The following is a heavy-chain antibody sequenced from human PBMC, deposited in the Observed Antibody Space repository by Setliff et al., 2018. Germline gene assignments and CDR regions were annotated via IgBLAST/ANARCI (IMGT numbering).Heavy chain of an antibody. CDR3: SKLVRYCTTTACQGASGAEF. D-gene: IGHD2-8*01. V-gene: IGHV1-18*01. J-gene: IGHJ4*02. CDR2: ISGYTGNT. CDR1: GYTFANYG. Sequence: ASVKVSCKASGYTFANYGVTWVRQAPGRGLEWMGWISGYTGNTNYAQKLQGRVSMTTDTSTNTAYMELSNLRSDDTAVYYCSKLVRYCTTTACQGASGAEFWGQGTLVTVSS.